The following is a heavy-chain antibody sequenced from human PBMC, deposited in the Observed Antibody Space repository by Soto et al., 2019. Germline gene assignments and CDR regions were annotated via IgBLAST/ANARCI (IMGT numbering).Heavy chain of an antibody. CDR2: IYYSGST. CDR3: VRSRGRDTWFDP. V-gene: IGHV4-39*01. Sequence: QLQLQESGPGLVKPSETLSLTCTVSGGSISSSSYYWGWIRQPPGKGQEWIGSIYYSGSTYYNPSLKSRVTISVDTPKNQFSLKLSSVTAADTAVYYCVRSRGRDTWFDPWGQGTLVTVSS. CDR1: GGSISSSSYY. J-gene: IGHJ5*02. D-gene: IGHD6-13*01.